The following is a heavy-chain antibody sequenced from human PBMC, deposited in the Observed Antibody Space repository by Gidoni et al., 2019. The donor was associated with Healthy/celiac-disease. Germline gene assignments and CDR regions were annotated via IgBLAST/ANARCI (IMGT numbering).Heavy chain of an antibody. CDR2: IWYDGSNK. D-gene: IGHD4-17*01. Sequence: QVQLVESGGGVVQPGRSLRLSCAASGFTFSSYGMHWVRQAPGKGLEWVAVIWYDGSNKYYADSVKGRFTISRDNSKNTLYLQMNSLRAEDTAVYYCARDRFYGAMDVWGQGTTVTVSS. V-gene: IGHV3-33*01. J-gene: IGHJ6*02. CDR3: ARDRFYGAMDV. CDR1: GFTFSSYG.